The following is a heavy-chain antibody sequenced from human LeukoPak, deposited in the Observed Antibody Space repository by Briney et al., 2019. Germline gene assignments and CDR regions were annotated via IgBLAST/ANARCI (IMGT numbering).Heavy chain of an antibody. Sequence: SETLPLTCTVSGGSISSSSYHWGWIRQPPGKGLEWIGSIYYSGSTYYNPSLKSRVTISVDTSKNQFSLKLSSVTAADTAVYYCARRNPLYYGDYAPRGDDAFDIWGQGTMVTVSS. V-gene: IGHV4-39*01. D-gene: IGHD4-17*01. CDR1: GGSISSSSYH. CDR3: ARRNPLYYGDYAPRGDDAFDI. CDR2: IYYSGST. J-gene: IGHJ3*02.